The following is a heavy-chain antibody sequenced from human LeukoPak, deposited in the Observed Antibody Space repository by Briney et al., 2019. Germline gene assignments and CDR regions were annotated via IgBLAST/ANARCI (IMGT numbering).Heavy chain of an antibody. CDR3: LGGTGWIFDY. Sequence: SGGSLRLSCAASGFTLRNFWMNGVGKAQGKGLEWGANIKQDGSVKHYVDSVKGRFTISRDNTKNSLYLQMNSLRAEDTAVYYCLGGTGWIFDYWGQGTLVTVSS. CDR1: GFTLRNFW. D-gene: IGHD6-19*01. CDR2: IKQDGSVK. J-gene: IGHJ4*02. V-gene: IGHV3-7*01.